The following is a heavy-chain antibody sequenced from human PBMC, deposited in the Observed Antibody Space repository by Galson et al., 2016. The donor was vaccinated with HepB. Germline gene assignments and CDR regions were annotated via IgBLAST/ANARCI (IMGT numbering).Heavy chain of an antibody. J-gene: IGHJ5*02. V-gene: IGHV3-48*02. CDR3: ARDHGGWSILWGGTHWFDP. CDR1: GFTFSSYS. Sequence: SLRLSCAASGFTFSSYSMNWVRQAPGKGLEWVSYISSSSSTIYYADSVKGRFTISRDNAKNSLYLQMNSLRDEDTAVYYCARDHGGWSILWGGTHWFDPWGQGTLVTVSS. D-gene: IGHD2-21*01. CDR2: ISSSSSTI.